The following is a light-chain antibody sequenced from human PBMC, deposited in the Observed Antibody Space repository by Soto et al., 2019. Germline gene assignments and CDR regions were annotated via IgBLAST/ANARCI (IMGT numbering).Light chain of an antibody. CDR3: QQSYSLPWT. Sequence: DIQMTQSPSSLSASIGDGVTITCRASQTISAFLNWYQLKPGKAPKLLIYAASTLQSGVPSRFSGSGSGADFTLTISSLQPADFATYYCQQSYSLPWTFGQGTTVGIK. V-gene: IGKV1-39*01. J-gene: IGKJ1*01. CDR1: QTISAF. CDR2: AAS.